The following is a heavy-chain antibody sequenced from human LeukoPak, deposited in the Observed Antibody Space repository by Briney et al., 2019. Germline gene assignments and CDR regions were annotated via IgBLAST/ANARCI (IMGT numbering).Heavy chain of an antibody. Sequence: GSLRLSCVDSGFTYTKAWMSWVRQAPGKGLEWIGRIKRKTGGETTNYAEPMRGRFTISRDDSKSAVYLQMNSLKIEDTAVYYCTTDLGTYYHGSQRLIPIDYWGQGTLVTVSS. V-gene: IGHV3-15*01. J-gene: IGHJ4*02. D-gene: IGHD3-10*01. CDR2: IKRKTGGETT. CDR1: GFTYTKAW. CDR3: TTDLGTYYHGSQRLIPIDY.